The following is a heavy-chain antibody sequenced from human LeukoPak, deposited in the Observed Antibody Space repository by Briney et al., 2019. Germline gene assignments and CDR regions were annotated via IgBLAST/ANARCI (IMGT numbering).Heavy chain of an antibody. CDR2: ISYDGSNK. J-gene: IGHJ4*02. CDR1: GFTFSSYG. Sequence: TGRSLRLSCAASGFTFSSYGMHWVRQAPGKGLEWVAVISYDGSNKYYADSVKGRFTISRDNSKNTLYLQMDSLTAEHTAVYYCAKDWITGDADYWGQGTLVTVSS. V-gene: IGHV3-30*18. CDR3: AKDWITGDADY. D-gene: IGHD2-8*02.